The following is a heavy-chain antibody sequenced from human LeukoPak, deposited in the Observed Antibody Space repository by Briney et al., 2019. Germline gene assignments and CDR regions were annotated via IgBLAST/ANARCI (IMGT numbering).Heavy chain of an antibody. J-gene: IGHJ6*02. D-gene: IGHD2-15*01. V-gene: IGHV3-21*01. CDR1: GFTFSSFG. Sequence: GGSLRLSCAASGFTFSSFGMNWVRQAPGKGLEWVSSISSGTTYIYYADSVKGRFTISRDNAKNSLYLRMNSLRAEDMAVYFCARSSDRYGMDVWGQGTTVTVSS. CDR3: ARSSDRYGMDV. CDR2: ISSGTTYI.